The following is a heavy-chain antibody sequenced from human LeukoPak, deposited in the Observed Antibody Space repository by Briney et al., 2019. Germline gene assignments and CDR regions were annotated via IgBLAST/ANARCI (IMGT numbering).Heavy chain of an antibody. CDR1: GYTFTGYY. CDR3: ARGRAVPGGY. D-gene: IGHD6-19*01. CDR2: VNPNSGGT. J-gene: IGHJ4*02. Sequence: ASVKVSCKASGYTFTGYYMHWVRQGPGQGLEWMGWVNPNSGGTNYAQNFQGRVTMTRDTSVSTPYMKLSRLRSDDTAVYYCARGRAVPGGYRGQGTLVTVSS. V-gene: IGHV1-2*02.